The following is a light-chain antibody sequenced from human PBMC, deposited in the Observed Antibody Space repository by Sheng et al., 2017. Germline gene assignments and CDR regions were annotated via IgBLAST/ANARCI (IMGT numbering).Light chain of an antibody. CDR2: AAS. Sequence: AIQMTQSPSSLSASVGDRVIFTCRASEDIRNELGWYQQKPGKAPKFLIYAASTLQSGVPSRFSGSGSGTDFTLTISSLQPEDFATYYCQQANSFPLTFGPVTKVDIK. J-gene: IGKJ3*01. V-gene: IGKV1-6*01. CDR3: QQANSFPLT. CDR1: EDIRNE.